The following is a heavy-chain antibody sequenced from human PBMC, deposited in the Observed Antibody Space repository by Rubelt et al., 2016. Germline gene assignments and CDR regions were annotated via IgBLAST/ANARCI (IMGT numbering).Heavy chain of an antibody. CDR1: GFSFTTSGVG. CDR2: VYLAYDK. D-gene: IGHD2/OR15-2a*01. V-gene: IGHV2-5*02. J-gene: IGHJ3*02. CDR3: AHWECTTAACSAFDI. Sequence: QITLKESGPTLVKPTQTLTLTCAFSGFSFTTSGVGVGWIRQPPGKALEWLALVYLAYDKRYSPSLKTRVTVTKDTSKNQVVLTVTNMDPVDTATYYCAHWECTTAACSAFDIWGQGTMVTVSS.